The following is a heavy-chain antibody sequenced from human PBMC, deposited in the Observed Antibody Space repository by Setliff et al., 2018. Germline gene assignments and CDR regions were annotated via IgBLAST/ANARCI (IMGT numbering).Heavy chain of an antibody. J-gene: IGHJ3*02. CDR2: IAQDGSEK. Sequence: GGSLRLSCAVAGFSLSNFWMSWVRQAPGKGLEWVASIAQDGSEKYYVDSVKGRFTMSRDNAKNSVFLQMNSLRAEDTAVYYCARDPRLLYSSRWYEGWAFDIWGQGTMVTVSS. CDR3: ARDPRLLYSSRWYEGWAFDI. V-gene: IGHV3-7*03. CDR1: GFSLSNFW. D-gene: IGHD6-13*01.